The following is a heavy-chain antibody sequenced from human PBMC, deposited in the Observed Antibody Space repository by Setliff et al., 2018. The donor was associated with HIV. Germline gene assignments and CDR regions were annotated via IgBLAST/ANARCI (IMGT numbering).Heavy chain of an antibody. D-gene: IGHD5-18*01. CDR3: ARRHTAFDP. V-gene: IGHV4-34*01. J-gene: IGHJ5*02. CDR2: INHSGST. CDR1: GGSFTDIGGSFTDYY. Sequence: SSETLSLTCAVFGGSFTDIGGSFTDYYWIWIRQPPGKGLEWIGEINHSGSTHYNPSLKSRFTISVDTSKNQFSLKLSSVTAADTAVYYCARRHTAFDPWGQGTLVTVSS.